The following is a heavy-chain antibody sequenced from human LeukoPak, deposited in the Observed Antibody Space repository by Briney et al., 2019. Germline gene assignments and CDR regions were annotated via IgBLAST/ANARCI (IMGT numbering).Heavy chain of an antibody. Sequence: GGSLRLSCAASGFSLRDYYMSWIRQAPGKGLEWVSFISTDSVFTNYADPVKGRFTVSRDNAKNSLYLQLNSLRAEDTAMYYCARESHGTGDQWGQGTLVTVSS. CDR1: GFSLRDYY. J-gene: IGHJ4*02. D-gene: IGHD3-10*01. V-gene: IGHV3-11*05. CDR3: ARESHGTGDQ. CDR2: ISTDSVFT.